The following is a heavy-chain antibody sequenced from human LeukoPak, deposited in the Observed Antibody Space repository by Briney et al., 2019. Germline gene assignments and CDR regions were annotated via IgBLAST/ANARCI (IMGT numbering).Heavy chain of an antibody. D-gene: IGHD3-10*01. CDR1: GFTFSNAW. CDR2: IKSKTDGGTT. J-gene: IGHJ4*02. V-gene: IGHV3-15*01. CDR3: AKRVYYGSGSPQYYFDY. Sequence: GGSLRLSCAASGFTFSNAWMSWVRQAPGKGLEWVGRIKSKTDGGTTDYAAPVKGRFTISRDDSKNTLYLQMNSLRAEDTAVYYCAKRVYYGSGSPQYYFDYWGQGTLVTVSS.